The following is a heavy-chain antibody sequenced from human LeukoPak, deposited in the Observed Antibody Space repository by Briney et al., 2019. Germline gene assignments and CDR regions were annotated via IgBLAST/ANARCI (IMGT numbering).Heavy chain of an antibody. J-gene: IGHJ5*02. CDR3: ARVSTSGYRDWLDP. Sequence: ASVKVSCQASGYTFTDFYIHWVRQAPGQGLECMGWINPNSGGTNYAQKFQGRVTMTRDTSITTVYMEVSRLRSDDTAVYYCARVSTSGYRDWLDPWGQGTLVTVSS. D-gene: IGHD3-9*01. CDR1: GYTFTDFY. V-gene: IGHV1-2*02. CDR2: INPNSGGT.